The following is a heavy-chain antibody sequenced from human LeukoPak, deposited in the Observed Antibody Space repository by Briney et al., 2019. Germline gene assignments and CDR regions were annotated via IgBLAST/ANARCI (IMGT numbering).Heavy chain of an antibody. J-gene: IGHJ3*02. CDR2: ISSTSNYI. D-gene: IGHD1-26*01. CDR1: GFTFSTYA. V-gene: IGHV3-21*01. CDR3: ARGGIITSYAFEI. Sequence: GGSLRLSCAASGFTFSTYAISWVRQAPGKGLEWVSCISSTSNYIFYADSVRGRFTISRDNAKNSLYLQMNSLRAEDTAVYYCARGGIITSYAFEIWGQGAMVTVSS.